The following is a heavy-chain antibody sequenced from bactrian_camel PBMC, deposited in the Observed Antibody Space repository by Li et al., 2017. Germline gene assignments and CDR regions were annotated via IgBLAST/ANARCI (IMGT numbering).Heavy chain of an antibody. CDR2: VSSDGRI. D-gene: IGHD2*01. J-gene: IGHJ7*01. V-gene: IGHV3S55*01. CDR1: GFTYSSYC. Sequence: HVQLVESGGGSVQSGGSLKLSCALSGFTYSSYCMGWFRQAPGKEREGVASVSSDGRISDTNAVRGRFTIAQDNAENTLYLEMNTLKPDDTGMYYCAAMSRDVACIAPRMEYYRVLYLGKGTQVTVS.